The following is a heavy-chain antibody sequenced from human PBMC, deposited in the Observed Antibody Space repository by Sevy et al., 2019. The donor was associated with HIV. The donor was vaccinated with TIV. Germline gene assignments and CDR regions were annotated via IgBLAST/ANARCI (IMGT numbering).Heavy chain of an antibody. J-gene: IGHJ4*02. Sequence: GGSLRLSCAASGFTFSSYAMNWVRQAPGKGLQWVSGIGGSAGSTYYADSVKGRFSISRDNSKNTLYLLMDNLRAEDTAVYSCARRGESQRDLDDWGQGTLVTVSS. V-gene: IGHV3-23*01. CDR3: ARRGESQRDLDD. CDR2: IGGSAGST. D-gene: IGHD3-16*01. CDR1: GFTFSSYA.